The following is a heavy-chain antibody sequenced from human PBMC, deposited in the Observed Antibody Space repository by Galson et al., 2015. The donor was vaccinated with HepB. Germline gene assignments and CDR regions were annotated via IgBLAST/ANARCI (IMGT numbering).Heavy chain of an antibody. D-gene: IGHD5-24*01. V-gene: IGHV3-11*01. J-gene: IGHJ4*02. Sequence: SLRLSCAASGFTFSDYYMSWIRQAPGKGLEWVSYISSSGSTIYYADSVKGRFTISRDNAKNSLYLQMNSLRAEDTAVYYCARVSSIMSRDGSKPLDYWGQGTLVTVSS. CDR1: GFTFSDYY. CDR3: ARVSSIMSRDGSKPLDY. CDR2: ISSSGSTI.